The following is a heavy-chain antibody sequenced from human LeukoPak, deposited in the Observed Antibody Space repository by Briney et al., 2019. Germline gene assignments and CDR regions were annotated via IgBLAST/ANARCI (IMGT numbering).Heavy chain of an antibody. CDR1: GYAFIDYA. CDR3: ARDFGIAAAGTGYFQH. D-gene: IGHD6-13*01. V-gene: IGHV1-69*13. CDR2: IIPIFGTA. Sequence: ASVKVSCKASGYAFIDYAINWVRQAPGQGLEWMGGIIPIFGTANYAQKFQGRVTITADESTSTAYMELSSLRSEDTAVYYCARDFGIAAAGTGYFQHWGQGTLVTVSS. J-gene: IGHJ1*01.